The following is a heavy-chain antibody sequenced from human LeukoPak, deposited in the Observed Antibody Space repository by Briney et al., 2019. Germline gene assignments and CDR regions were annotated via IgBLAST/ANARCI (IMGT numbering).Heavy chain of an antibody. D-gene: IGHD3-10*01. Sequence: GGSLRLSCAASGFTFSDAWMSWVRQAPEKGLEWVGRIESKTDGGTTAYAAPVKGRFTISRDDSKNTLYLQMNSLKTEDTAVYYCTSRLLWFGEGGQGTLVTVSS. J-gene: IGHJ4*02. CDR2: IESKTDGGTT. V-gene: IGHV3-15*04. CDR1: GFTFSDAW. CDR3: TSRLLWFGE.